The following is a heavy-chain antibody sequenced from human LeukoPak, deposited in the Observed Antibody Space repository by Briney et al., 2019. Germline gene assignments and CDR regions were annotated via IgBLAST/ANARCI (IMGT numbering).Heavy chain of an antibody. CDR2: ISYDGSNK. J-gene: IGHJ6*02. CDR3: AKETNEDPHYYYGMDV. V-gene: IGHV3-30-3*01. Sequence: GGSLRLSCAASGFTLNTYAMHWVRQAPGKGLEWVAVISYDGSNKYYADSVKGRFTISRDNSKNTLYLQMNSLRAEDTAVYYCAKETNEDPHYYYGMDVWSQGTTVTVSS. CDR1: GFTLNTYA. D-gene: IGHD1-1*01.